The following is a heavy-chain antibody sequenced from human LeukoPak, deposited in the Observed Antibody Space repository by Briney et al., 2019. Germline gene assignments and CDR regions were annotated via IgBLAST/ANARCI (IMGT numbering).Heavy chain of an antibody. CDR3: ANAASYSFDY. D-gene: IGHD1-26*01. CDR2: IYYRGSS. CDR1: GGSISSSSYY. Sequence: SETLSLTCTVSGGSISSSSYYWGRIRQPPGKGLEWIGSIYYRGSSYYNPSLKSRVTISVDTSKNQFSLKLSSVTVADTAVYYCANAASYSFDYWGQGTLVTVSS. V-gene: IGHV4-39*01. J-gene: IGHJ4*02.